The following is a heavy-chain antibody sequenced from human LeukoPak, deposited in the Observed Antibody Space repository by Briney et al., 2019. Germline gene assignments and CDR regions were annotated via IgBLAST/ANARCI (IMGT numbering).Heavy chain of an antibody. Sequence: PGGSLRLSCAASGFTFSHFWMSWVRQAPGKGLEWVAYIKKTGSETYYVDSVKGRFTITRDNTRNSLFLQMYSLRAEDTAVYFCAREDGYCSGGNCNSYFDSWGQGTLVTVSS. D-gene: IGHD2-15*01. V-gene: IGHV3-7*01. CDR1: GFTFSHFW. CDR3: AREDGYCSGGNCNSYFDS. J-gene: IGHJ4*02. CDR2: IKKTGSET.